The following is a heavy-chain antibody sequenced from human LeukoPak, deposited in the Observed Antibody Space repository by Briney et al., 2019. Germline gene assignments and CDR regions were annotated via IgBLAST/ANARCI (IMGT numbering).Heavy chain of an antibody. V-gene: IGHV3-21*01. CDR2: ITSSSSYI. J-gene: IGHJ4*02. Sequence: GGSLRLSCAASGFTFSSSIMNWVRQVPGKGLEWVSSITSSSSYIYYADSVKGRFTISRDNAKNSLYLQMNSLRAEDTAVYYCARGSGSGSYNFDYWGQGTLVTVSS. CDR1: GFTFSSSI. D-gene: IGHD3-10*01. CDR3: ARGSGSGSYNFDY.